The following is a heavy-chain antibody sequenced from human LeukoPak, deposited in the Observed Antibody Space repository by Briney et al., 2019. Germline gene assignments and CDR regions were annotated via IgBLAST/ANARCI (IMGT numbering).Heavy chain of an antibody. V-gene: IGHV3-11*05. CDR2: ISSNSRHT. Sequence: GGSLRLSCVASGFIFSDYYMTWIRQAPGKGLEWVSYISSNSRHTDYADSVKGRFTISRDNAKNSLYQQMNSLRAEDTAVYYCARVDTAEDYWGQGTLVTVSS. D-gene: IGHD5-18*01. CDR3: ARVDTAEDY. J-gene: IGHJ4*02. CDR1: GFIFSDYY.